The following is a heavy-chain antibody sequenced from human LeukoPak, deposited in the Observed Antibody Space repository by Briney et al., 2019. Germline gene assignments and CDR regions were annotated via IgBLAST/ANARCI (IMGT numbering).Heavy chain of an antibody. V-gene: IGHV3-23*01. D-gene: IGHD3-22*01. Sequence: GGSLRLSCAASGFTFSSYAMSWVRQAPGKGLEWVSNISGSGTGGATYYADSVKGRFAISRDNSKNTLYLQMNSLRAEDTAVYYCAKSGLNRFDYWGQGTLVTVSS. J-gene: IGHJ4*02. CDR2: ISGSGTGGAT. CDR3: AKSGLNRFDY. CDR1: GFTFSSYA.